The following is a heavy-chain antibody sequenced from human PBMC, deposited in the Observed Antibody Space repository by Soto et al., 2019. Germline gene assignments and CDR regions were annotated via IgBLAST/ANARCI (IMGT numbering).Heavy chain of an antibody. V-gene: IGHV4-59*01. D-gene: IGHD2-2*02. Sequence: QVQLQESGPGLVKPSETLSLTCTVSGGSISSYYWSWIRQPPGKGLEWIGYIYYSGSTNYNPSLKSRVTISVDTSKNQFSLNLSSVTAADTAVYYCARERPERVPASIDEDYYYYYMDVWGKGTTVTVSS. J-gene: IGHJ6*03. CDR2: IYYSGST. CDR3: ARERPERVPASIDEDYYYYYMDV. CDR1: GGSISSYY.